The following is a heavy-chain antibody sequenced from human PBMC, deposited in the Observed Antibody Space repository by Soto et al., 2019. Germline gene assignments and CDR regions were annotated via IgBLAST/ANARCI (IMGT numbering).Heavy chain of an antibody. CDR1: GFTFSSYA. Sequence: LRLSCVASGFTFSSYAMSWVRQAPGKGLEWVSAITGDGGDTFHADSVRGRLTISRDNSRNTLYLQMDSLRAEDTALYYCAKGSATSRPYYFDYWGQGTLVTVSS. J-gene: IGHJ4*02. CDR3: AKGSATSRPYYFDY. CDR2: ITGDGGDT. V-gene: IGHV3-23*01.